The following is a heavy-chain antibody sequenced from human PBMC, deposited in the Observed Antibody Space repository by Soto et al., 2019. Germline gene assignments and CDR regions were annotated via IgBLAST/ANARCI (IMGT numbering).Heavy chain of an antibody. CDR3: ARSPDSSGYYPRWYYYGMDV. V-gene: IGHV4-28*01. Sequence: SETLSLTCAVSGYSISSSNWWGWIRQPPGKGLEWIGYIYYSGTTYYNPSLKSRVTMSVDTSKNQFSLKLTSVTAVDTAVYYCARSPDSSGYYPRWYYYGMDVWGQGTTVTVSS. CDR2: IYYSGTT. J-gene: IGHJ6*02. D-gene: IGHD3-22*01. CDR1: GYSISSSNW.